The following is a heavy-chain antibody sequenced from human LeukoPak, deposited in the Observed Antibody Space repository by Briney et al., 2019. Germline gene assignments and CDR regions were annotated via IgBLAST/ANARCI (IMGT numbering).Heavy chain of an antibody. V-gene: IGHV4-38-2*02. CDR2: IYHSGST. D-gene: IGHD2-2*01. CDR1: GYSISSGYY. CDR3: ARRVPAAQAPFDP. Sequence: PSETLSLTCTVSGYSISSGYYWGWIRQPPGKGLEWIGSIYHSGSTYYNPSLKSRVTISVDTSKNQFSLKLSSVTAADTAVYYCARRVPAAQAPFDPWGQGTLVTVSS. J-gene: IGHJ5*02.